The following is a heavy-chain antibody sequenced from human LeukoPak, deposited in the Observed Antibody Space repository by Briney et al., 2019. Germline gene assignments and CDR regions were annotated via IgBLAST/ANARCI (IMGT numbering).Heavy chain of an antibody. J-gene: IGHJ5*02. V-gene: IGHV1-2*02. CDR3: ARDPNRFDP. Sequence: ASVKVSCKASGYTFTGYYMHWVRQAPGQGLEWMGWINPNTGATKYAEKFQGRVTITADESTSTAYMELSSLRSEDTAVYYCARDPNRFDPWGQGTLVTVSS. CDR1: GYTFTGYY. CDR2: INPNTGAT.